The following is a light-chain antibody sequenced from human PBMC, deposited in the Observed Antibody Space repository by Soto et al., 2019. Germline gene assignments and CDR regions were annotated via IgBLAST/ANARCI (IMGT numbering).Light chain of an antibody. V-gene: IGKV1-5*03. Sequence: DIQMTQSPPTLSASVGDRVTISCRASQSITGWLAWFQQKPGKAPKLLISKASKLESGVPSRVSGSGSGTDFTLTISGLQPDDFATYYCQQYNPYSPWTFGQGTKVDI. J-gene: IGKJ1*01. CDR3: QQYNPYSPWT. CDR1: QSITGW. CDR2: KAS.